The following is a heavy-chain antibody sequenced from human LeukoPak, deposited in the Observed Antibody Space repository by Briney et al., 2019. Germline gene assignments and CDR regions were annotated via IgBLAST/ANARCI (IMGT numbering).Heavy chain of an antibody. CDR3: AKGSLGYCSGGSCY. CDR2: ISGSGGST. CDR1: GFTFSSYA. D-gene: IGHD2-15*01. J-gene: IGHJ4*02. V-gene: IGHV3-23*01. Sequence: PGGSLRLSCAASGFTFSSYAMSWVRQAPGKGLEWVSAISGSGGSTYYADSVKGRFTISRDSSKNTLYLQMNSLRAEDTAVYYCAKGSLGYCSGGSCYWGQGTLVTVSS.